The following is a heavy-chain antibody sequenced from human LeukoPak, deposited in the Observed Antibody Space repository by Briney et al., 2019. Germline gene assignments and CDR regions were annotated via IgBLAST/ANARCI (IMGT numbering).Heavy chain of an antibody. Sequence: SQTLSLTCTVSGGSISSGDYYWSWIRQPPGKGLEWIGYIYYSGSTYYNPSLKSRVTISVDTSKSQFSLKLSSVTAADTAVYYCARDRLRDGYNPRGYYFDYWGQGTLVTVSS. CDR3: ARDRLRDGYNPRGYYFDY. CDR1: GGSISSGDYY. D-gene: IGHD5-24*01. J-gene: IGHJ4*02. CDR2: IYYSGST. V-gene: IGHV4-30-4*01.